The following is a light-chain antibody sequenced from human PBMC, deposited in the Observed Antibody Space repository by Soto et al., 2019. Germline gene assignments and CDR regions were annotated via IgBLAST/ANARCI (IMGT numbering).Light chain of an antibody. Sequence: QSVLTQPPSVSAAPGQKVTISCSGSSFNIGNNYVSWFQQLPGTGPKLLIYDSNKRPSGIPDRFSGSKSGTSATLDITGLQTGDEADYYCATWDSSLTGEVFGGGTKLTVL. CDR1: SFNIGNNY. CDR3: ATWDSSLTGEV. CDR2: DSN. J-gene: IGLJ2*01. V-gene: IGLV1-51*01.